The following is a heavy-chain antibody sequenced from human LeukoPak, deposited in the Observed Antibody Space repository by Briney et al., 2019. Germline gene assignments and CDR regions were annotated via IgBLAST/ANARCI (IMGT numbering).Heavy chain of an antibody. D-gene: IGHD3-22*01. CDR3: ARDHHYYDSSGLRSGCIDY. CDR1: GFTFGNYD. J-gene: IGHJ4*02. Sequence: GCSLRLSCAVSGFTFGNYDMHWVRQTPGKGLEWVEVIWHEGSKEFYVDSVKGRFTISRDNSENTLYLQMNSLRAEDTAVYYCARDHHYYDSSGLRSGCIDYWGQGTLVTVSS. V-gene: IGHV3-33*01. CDR2: IWHEGSKE.